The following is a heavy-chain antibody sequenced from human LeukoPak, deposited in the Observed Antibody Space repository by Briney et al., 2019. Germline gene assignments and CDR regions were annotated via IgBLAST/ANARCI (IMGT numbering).Heavy chain of an antibody. CDR2: INHSGST. D-gene: IGHD4-17*01. CDR1: GGSFSGYY. V-gene: IGHV4-34*01. Sequence: SETLSLTCAVYGGSFSGYYWSWIRQPPGKGLEWIGEINHSGSTNYNPSLKSRVTISVDTSKNQFSLKLSSVTAADTAVYYCARTRENDYGEPLDYWGQGTLVTVSS. CDR3: ARTRENDYGEPLDY. J-gene: IGHJ4*02.